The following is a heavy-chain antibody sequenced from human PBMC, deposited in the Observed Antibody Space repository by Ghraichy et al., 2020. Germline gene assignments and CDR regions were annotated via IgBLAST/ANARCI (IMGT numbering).Heavy chain of an antibody. V-gene: IGHV3-23*01. J-gene: IGHJ4*02. CDR1: GFTFSTYA. Sequence: GGSLRLSCAVSGFTFSTYAMTWVRQAPGKGLEWVSGVSATGAKTYYADFVKGRFTISRDNSKNTLYLQMNSLRAEDTAVYYCAKVAVAGDADRWGQGTLVTVSS. D-gene: IGHD6-19*01. CDR3: AKVAVAGDADR. CDR2: VSATGAKT.